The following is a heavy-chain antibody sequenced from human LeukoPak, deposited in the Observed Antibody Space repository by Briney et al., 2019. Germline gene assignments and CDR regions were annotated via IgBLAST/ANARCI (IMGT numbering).Heavy chain of an antibody. CDR1: GFTFSDYY. Sequence: PGGSLRLSRAASGFTFSDYYMSWIRQAPGKGLEWVSYISSSGSTIYYADSVKGRFTISRDNAKNSLYLQMNSLRAEDTAVYYCARYSGSYQEDGMDVWGQGTTVTVSS. J-gene: IGHJ6*02. V-gene: IGHV3-11*01. CDR3: ARYSGSYQEDGMDV. D-gene: IGHD1-26*01. CDR2: ISSSGSTI.